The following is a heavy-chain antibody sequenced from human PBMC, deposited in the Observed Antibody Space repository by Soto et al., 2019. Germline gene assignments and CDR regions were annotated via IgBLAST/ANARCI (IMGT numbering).Heavy chain of an antibody. CDR1: GFTFSSYS. CDR3: ARDPPYSSGWYYPPFLGAFDI. D-gene: IGHD6-19*01. V-gene: IGHV3-48*01. CDR2: ISSSSSTI. Sequence: GGSLRLSCAASGFTFSSYSMNWVRQAPGKGLEWVSYISSSSSTIYYADSVKGRFTISRDNAKNSLYLQMNSLRAEDTAVYYCARDPPYSSGWYYPPFLGAFDIWGKGTMVTVSS. J-gene: IGHJ3*02.